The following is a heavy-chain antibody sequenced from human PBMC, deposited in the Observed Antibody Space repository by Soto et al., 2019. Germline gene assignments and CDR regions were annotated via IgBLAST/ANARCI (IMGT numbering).Heavy chain of an antibody. D-gene: IGHD2-15*01. J-gene: IGHJ3*02. CDR1: GFTFSSYW. CDR3: ARGPYCRGGSCPSDDAFDI. V-gene: IGHV3-74*01. CDR2: INSDGSST. Sequence: EVQLVESGGGLVQPGGSLRLSCAASGFTFSSYWMHWVRQAPGKGLVWVSRINSDGSSTSYADSVKGRFTISRDNAKNTLYLQMNSLIADDTAVYYCARGPYCRGGSCPSDDAFDIWGQGTMVTVSS.